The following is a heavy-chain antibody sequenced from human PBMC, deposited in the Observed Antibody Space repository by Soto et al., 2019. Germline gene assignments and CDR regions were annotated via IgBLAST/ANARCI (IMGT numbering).Heavy chain of an antibody. CDR1: GGSISSGDYY. CDR2: IYYSGST. D-gene: IGHD3-22*01. CDR3: ARVGSSGPEYNWFAP. J-gene: IGHJ5*02. V-gene: IGHV4-30-4*01. Sequence: PSETLSLTCTVSGGSISSGDYYWSWIRQPPGKGLEWIGYIYYSGSTYYNPSLKSRVTISVDTSKNQFSLKLSSVTAADTAVYYCARVGSSGPEYNWFAPWGQGTLVTVSS.